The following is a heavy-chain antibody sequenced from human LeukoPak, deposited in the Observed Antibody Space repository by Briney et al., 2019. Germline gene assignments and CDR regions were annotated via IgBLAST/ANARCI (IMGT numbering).Heavy chain of an antibody. CDR2: INHSGST. J-gene: IGHJ4*02. D-gene: IGHD6-6*01. CDR3: ARGRIGAARRVSFDY. Sequence: PSETLSPTCAVYGGSFSGYYWSWIRQPPGKGLEWIGEINHSGSTNYNPSLKSRVTTSVDTSKNQFSLKLSSVTAADTAVYYCARGRIGAARRVSFDYWGQGTLVTVSS. CDR1: GGSFSGYY. V-gene: IGHV4-34*01.